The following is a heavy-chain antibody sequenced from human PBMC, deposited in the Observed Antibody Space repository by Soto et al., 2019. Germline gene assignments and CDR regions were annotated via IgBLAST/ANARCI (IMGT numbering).Heavy chain of an antibody. D-gene: IGHD6-19*01. CDR3: ARVSRIAVAGTGWFDP. J-gene: IGHJ5*02. V-gene: IGHV4-61*01. Sequence: PSETLSLTCTVSGGSVSSGSYYWSWIRQPPGKGLEWIGYIYYSGSTNYNPSLKSRVTISVDTSKNQFSLKLSSVTAADTAVYYCARVSRIAVAGTGWFDPWGQGTLVTVSS. CDR2: IYYSGST. CDR1: GGSVSSGSYY.